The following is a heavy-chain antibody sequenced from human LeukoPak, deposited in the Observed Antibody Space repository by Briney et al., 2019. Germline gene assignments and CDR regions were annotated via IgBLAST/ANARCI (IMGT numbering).Heavy chain of an antibody. V-gene: IGHV1-18*01. CDR2: ISAYNGNT. J-gene: IGHJ6*02. CDR3: ARDVNYYDSSGSARDYGMDV. Sequence: ASVKVSSKASGYTFTSYGISWVRQAPGQGLEWMGWISAYNGNTNYAQKLQGRVTMTTDTSTSTAYMELRSLRSDDTAVYYCARDVNYYDSSGSARDYGMDVWGQGTTVTVSS. CDR1: GYTFTSYG. D-gene: IGHD3-22*01.